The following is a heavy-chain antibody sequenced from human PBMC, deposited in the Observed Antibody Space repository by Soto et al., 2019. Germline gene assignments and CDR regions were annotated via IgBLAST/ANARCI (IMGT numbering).Heavy chain of an antibody. CDR2: IYYSGST. CDR1: GGSVSSGSYY. D-gene: IGHD3-22*01. CDR3: ARDSSGYDAFDI. V-gene: IGHV4-61*01. J-gene: IGHJ3*02. Sequence: TLSLTCTVSGGSVSSGSYYWSWIRQPPGKGLEWIGYIYYSGSTNYNPSLKSRVTISVDTSKNQFSLKLSSVTAADTAVYYCARDSSGYDAFDIWGQGTMVTVSS.